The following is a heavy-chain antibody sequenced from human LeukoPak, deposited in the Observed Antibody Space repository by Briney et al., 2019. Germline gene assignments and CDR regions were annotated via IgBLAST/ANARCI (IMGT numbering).Heavy chain of an antibody. Sequence: PGGSLRLSCAASGFTVTTNYMSWVRQAPGKGLEWVSAISDSGNTYHSDSVKGRFTISRDNSKNTLYLQMNSLRAEDTAVYYCAKDPFYGESYWYFDLWGRGTLVTVSS. CDR1: GFTVTTNY. J-gene: IGHJ2*01. CDR2: ISDSGNT. D-gene: IGHD4-17*01. CDR3: AKDPFYGESYWYFDL. V-gene: IGHV3-53*01.